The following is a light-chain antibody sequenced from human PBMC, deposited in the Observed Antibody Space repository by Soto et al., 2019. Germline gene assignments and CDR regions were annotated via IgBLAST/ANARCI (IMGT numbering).Light chain of an antibody. CDR3: QQYYSTPIT. CDR2: WAS. CDR1: QMVLYSSNSKNY. V-gene: IGKV4-1*01. J-gene: IGKJ5*01. Sequence: DIVMSQSPDSLAMSLGERATINFNAVQMVLYSSNSKNYLAWYQQKPGQPPKLLIYWASTRESGVPDRFSGSGSGTDFTLTISSLQAEDVAVYYCQQYYSTPITFGQGTRPEIK.